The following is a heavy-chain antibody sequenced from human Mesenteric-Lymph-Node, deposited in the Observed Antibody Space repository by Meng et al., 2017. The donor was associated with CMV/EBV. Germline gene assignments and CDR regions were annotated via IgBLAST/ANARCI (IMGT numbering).Heavy chain of an antibody. D-gene: IGHD3-10*01. CDR3: AREPETAYLFGELSLLYGMDV. CDR1: GDSVSGGSYY. CDR2: IYNSVST. V-gene: IGHV4-61*01. Sequence: SETLSLTCTVSGDSVSGGSYYWTWIRQAPGKGLEWIGYIYNSVSTNYNPSLKSRVTISVDTSKNQFSLKLSSVTAADTAVYYCAREPETAYLFGELSLLYGMDVWGQGTTVTVSS. J-gene: IGHJ6*02.